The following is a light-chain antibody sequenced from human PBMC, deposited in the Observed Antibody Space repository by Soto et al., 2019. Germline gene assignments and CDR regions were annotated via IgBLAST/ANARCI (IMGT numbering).Light chain of an antibody. CDR2: ANN. J-gene: IGLJ2*01. Sequence: QSVLTQPPSVSGAPGQSVAISCTGSSSNIGAGYDVHWYQHLPGRAPKLLVYANNNRPSGVPDRFSGSKSGTSASLAITGLQAEDDADYSCQSYDSALSAVVFGGGTQLTVL. CDR1: SSNIGAGYD. V-gene: IGLV1-40*01. CDR3: QSYDSALSAVV.